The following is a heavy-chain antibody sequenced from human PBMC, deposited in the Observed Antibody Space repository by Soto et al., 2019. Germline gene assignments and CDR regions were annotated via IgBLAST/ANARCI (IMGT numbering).Heavy chain of an antibody. J-gene: IGHJ4*02. CDR3: ARRYGASFDY. D-gene: IGHD4-17*01. Sequence: SASLSITSTVCGDSVSSGDYYGSWIRQPPGKGLEWIGYIYYSGSTNYNPSLKSRVTISVDTSKNQFSLKLSSVTAADTAVYYCARRYGASFDYWGQGTLVTVS. V-gene: IGHV4-61*08. CDR2: IYYSGST. CDR1: GDSVSSGDYY.